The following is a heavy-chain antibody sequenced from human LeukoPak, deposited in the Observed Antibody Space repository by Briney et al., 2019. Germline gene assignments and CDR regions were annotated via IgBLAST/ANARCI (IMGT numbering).Heavy chain of an antibody. CDR3: ARDPRVGGSGENDAFDI. J-gene: IGHJ3*02. V-gene: IGHV3-53*01. CDR1: GFTVSSNY. D-gene: IGHD6-19*01. Sequence: GGSLRLSCAASGFTVSSNYMSWVRQAPGKGLEWVSVIYSGGSTYYADSVKGRFTISRDNSKNTLYLQMNSLRAEDTAVYYCARDPRVGGSGENDAFDIWGQGTMVTVSS. CDR2: IYSGGST.